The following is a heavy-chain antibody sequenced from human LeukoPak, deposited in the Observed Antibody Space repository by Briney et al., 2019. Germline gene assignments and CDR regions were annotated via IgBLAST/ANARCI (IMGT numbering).Heavy chain of an antibody. D-gene: IGHD6-13*01. J-gene: IGHJ4*02. CDR3: AREKIAAADHFDY. V-gene: IGHV3-23*01. Sequence: GSLRLSCAASGFTFSSYAMSWVRQAPGKGLEWVSGISGSGDNTYYADSVKGRFTISRDNSKNTLYVQMNSLRAEDTAVYYCAREKIAAADHFDYWGQGTLVTVSS. CDR1: GFTFSSYA. CDR2: ISGSGDNT.